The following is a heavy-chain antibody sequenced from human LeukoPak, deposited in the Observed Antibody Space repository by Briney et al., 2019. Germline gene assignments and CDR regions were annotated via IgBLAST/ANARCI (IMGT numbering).Heavy chain of an antibody. V-gene: IGHV3-15*01. CDR1: GFTFSNAW. Sequence: GGSLRLSCAASGFTFSNAWMSWVRQAPGKGLEWVGRIKSKTDGGTTDYAAPVKGRFTISRDDSKNTLYLQMNSLKTEDTAVYYCTTVPPIAAAEFDYWGQGTLVTVSS. CDR3: TTVPPIAAAEFDY. J-gene: IGHJ4*02. D-gene: IGHD6-13*01. CDR2: IKSKTDGGTT.